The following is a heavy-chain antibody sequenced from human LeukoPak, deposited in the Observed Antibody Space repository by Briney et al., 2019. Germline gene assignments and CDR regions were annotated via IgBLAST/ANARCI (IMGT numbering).Heavy chain of an antibody. CDR1: GFTFDDYA. D-gene: IGHD3-22*01. Sequence: GGSLRLSCAASGFTFDDYAMHWVRQAPGKGLEWVSGISWNSGSIGYADSVKGRFTISRDNAKNSLYLQMNSLRAEDTALYYCAKDGPDSSGYDWGQGTLVTVSS. J-gene: IGHJ4*02. CDR2: ISWNSGSI. V-gene: IGHV3-9*01. CDR3: AKDGPDSSGYD.